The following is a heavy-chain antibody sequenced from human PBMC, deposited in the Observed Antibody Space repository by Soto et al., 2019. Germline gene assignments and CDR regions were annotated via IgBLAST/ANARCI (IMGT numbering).Heavy chain of an antibody. CDR2: IYYSGST. J-gene: IGHJ5*02. Sequence: PSETLSLTCTVSGGSISSYYWSWIRQPPGKGLEWIGYIYYSGSTNYNPSLKSRVTISVDTSKNQFSLKLSSVTAADTAVYYCARDYFGGGPYSSSTGWFDPWGQGTLVTVSS. CDR1: GGSISSYY. D-gene: IGHD6-13*01. V-gene: IGHV4-59*01. CDR3: ARDYFGGGPYSSSTGWFDP.